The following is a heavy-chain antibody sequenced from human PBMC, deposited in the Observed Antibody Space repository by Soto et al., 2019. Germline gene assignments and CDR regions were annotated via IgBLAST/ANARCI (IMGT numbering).Heavy chain of an antibody. CDR1: GSTVRTYA. D-gene: IGHD1-7*01. CDR2: ISANGAAT. J-gene: IGHJ4*02. V-gene: IGHV3-23*01. CDR3: AKDPRLELRGVDS. Sequence: EAQLLQSGGGLVQPGGSLRLSCAASGSTVRTYAMTWVRQAPGKGLEWVSTISANGAATYYADSVRGRFTISRDNSKDTLYLQMDGLRADDTAVYYCAKDPRLELRGVDSWGQGTLSPSPQ.